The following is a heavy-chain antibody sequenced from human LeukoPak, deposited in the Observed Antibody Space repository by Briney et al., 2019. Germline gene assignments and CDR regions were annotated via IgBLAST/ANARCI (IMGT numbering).Heavy chain of an antibody. Sequence: GASVKVSRKAPGYTFTGYYMHWVRQAPGQGLEWMGWINPNSGGTNYAQKFQGWVTMTRDTSISTAYMELSRLRSDDTAVYYCARDHGYEFDYWGQGTLVTVSS. V-gene: IGHV1-2*04. CDR1: GYTFTGYY. J-gene: IGHJ4*02. D-gene: IGHD2-2*03. CDR2: INPNSGGT. CDR3: ARDHGYEFDY.